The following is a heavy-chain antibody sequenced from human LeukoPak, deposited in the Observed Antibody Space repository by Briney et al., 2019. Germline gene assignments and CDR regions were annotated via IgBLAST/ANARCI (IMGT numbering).Heavy chain of an antibody. CDR3: AKENNVDTAMVTDAFDI. V-gene: IGHV3-30*02. J-gene: IGHJ3*02. CDR2: IRYDGSNK. Sequence: GGSLRLSCAASGFTFSSYGMHWVRQAPGKGLEWVAFIRYDGSNKYYADSVKGRFTISRDNSKNTLYLQMNSLRAEDTAVYYCAKENNVDTAMVTDAFDIWGQGTMVTVSS. D-gene: IGHD5-18*01. CDR1: GFTFSSYG.